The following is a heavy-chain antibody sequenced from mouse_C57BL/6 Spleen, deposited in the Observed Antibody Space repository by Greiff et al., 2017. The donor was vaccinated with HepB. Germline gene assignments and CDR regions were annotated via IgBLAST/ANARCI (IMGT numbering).Heavy chain of an antibody. CDR1: GFTFSDYG. CDR2: ISSGSSTI. CDR3: ARPTVVPFAY. Sequence: VQLKESGGGLVKPGGSLKLSCAASGFTFSDYGMHWVRQAPEKGLEWVAYISSGSSTIYYADTVKGRFTISRDNAKNTLFLQMTSLRSEDTAMYYCARPTVVPFAYWGQGTLVTVSA. V-gene: IGHV5-17*01. J-gene: IGHJ3*01. D-gene: IGHD1-1*01.